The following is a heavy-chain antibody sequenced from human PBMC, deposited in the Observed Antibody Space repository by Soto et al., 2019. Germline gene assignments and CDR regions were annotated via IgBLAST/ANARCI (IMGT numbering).Heavy chain of an antibody. J-gene: IGHJ3*01. D-gene: IGHD3-16*02. CDR2: VGTGSSYK. CDR1: GFTFSRYN. Sequence: EVQLVESGGGLVKPGGSLRISCAASGFTFSRYNMNWVRQAPGKGLEWVSSVGTGSSYKYYADSVKGRFTVYRDNAKNSLYLQMNTLRADDTAVYYCARVSATGPVVDFWGQGTMVTVSS. V-gene: IGHV3-21*01. CDR3: ARVSATGPVVDF.